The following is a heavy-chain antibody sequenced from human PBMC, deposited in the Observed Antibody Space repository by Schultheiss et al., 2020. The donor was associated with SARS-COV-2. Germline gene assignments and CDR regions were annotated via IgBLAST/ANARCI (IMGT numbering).Heavy chain of an antibody. J-gene: IGHJ5*02. CDR3: ARGYGNYGPGWFDP. D-gene: IGHD4-11*01. V-gene: IGHV4-4*07. CDR2: FYTTGST. CDR1: GGSISSYY. Sequence: SQTLSLTCTVSGGSISSYYWSWIRQPAGKGLEWIGRFYTTGSTNYNPSLKSRVTISVDTSKNQFSLKLSSVTAADTAVYYCARGYGNYGPGWFDPWGQGTLVTVSS.